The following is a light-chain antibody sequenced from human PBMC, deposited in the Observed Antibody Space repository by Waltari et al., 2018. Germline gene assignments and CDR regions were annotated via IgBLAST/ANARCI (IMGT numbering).Light chain of an antibody. CDR2: QHT. J-gene: IGLJ2*01. V-gene: IGLV3-1*01. CDR3: QAWDTISAG. Sequence: SYELTQPPSVSVSPGQTASITCSADQLGNKYVSWYQQKPGQSPVLTIYQHTTRPSGIPVRLAGSNAGNTATLTISGTQVMDEGDYYCQAWDTISAGLGGGTKLTVL. CDR1: QLGNKY.